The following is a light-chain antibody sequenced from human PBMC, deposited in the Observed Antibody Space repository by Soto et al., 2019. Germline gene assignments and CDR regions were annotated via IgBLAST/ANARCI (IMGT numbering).Light chain of an antibody. V-gene: IGKV3-15*01. J-gene: IGKJ3*01. Sequence: EIVMTQSPATLSVSPGARVTLSCRASQSVSSYLAWYQQKPGQPPRLLIYDASTRATGIPARFSGSGSGTEFTLTVTSLQSEDFAIYYCHQYNTWPFFTFGPGTRVDI. CDR2: DAS. CDR3: HQYNTWPFFT. CDR1: QSVSSY.